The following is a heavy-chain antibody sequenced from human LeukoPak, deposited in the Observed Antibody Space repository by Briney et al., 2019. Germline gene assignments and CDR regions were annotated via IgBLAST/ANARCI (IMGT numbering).Heavy chain of an antibody. CDR3: ASRGSVARFDY. CDR1: GFTFSIFA. V-gene: IGHV3-23*01. Sequence: GGSLRLSCAASGFTFSIFAMAWVRQAPGKGLEWVSSISGSGGNTYYPDSVKGRFTISRDNSQNTLYLHINSLRADDTAVYYCASRGSVARFDYWGQGTLVTVSS. D-gene: IGHD3-10*01. CDR2: ISGSGGNT. J-gene: IGHJ4*02.